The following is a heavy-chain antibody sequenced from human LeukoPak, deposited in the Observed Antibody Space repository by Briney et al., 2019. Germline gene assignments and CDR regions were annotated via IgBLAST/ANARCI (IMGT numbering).Heavy chain of an antibody. CDR3: ARDGWNDDY. V-gene: IGHV3-21*01. D-gene: IGHD1-1*01. CDR2: ISSSSSYI. Sequence: GGSLRLSCAASGFTFSSYSMNWVRQAPGRGLEWVSSISSSSSYIYYAGSLKGRFTISRDNAKNPLYLQMNSLRAEDTAVYYCARDGWNDDYWGQGTLVTVSS. CDR1: GFTFSSYS. J-gene: IGHJ4*02.